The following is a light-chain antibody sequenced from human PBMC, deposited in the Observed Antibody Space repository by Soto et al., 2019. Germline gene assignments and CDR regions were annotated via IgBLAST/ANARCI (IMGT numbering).Light chain of an antibody. CDR1: QSVLSRSNNKNY. CDR2: WAS. CDR3: QQYYDTPST. Sequence: DIVMTQSPDSLAVSLGERATINCKSSQSVLSRSNNKNYLAWYQHKPGQPPKLLIYWASTRESGVPDRFSGSESGTDFTLTISSLQAEDVAVYYCQQYYDTPSTFGQGNKLEIK. V-gene: IGKV4-1*01. J-gene: IGKJ2*01.